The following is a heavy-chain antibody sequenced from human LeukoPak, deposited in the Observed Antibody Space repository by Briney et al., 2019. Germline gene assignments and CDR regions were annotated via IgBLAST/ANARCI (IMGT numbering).Heavy chain of an antibody. J-gene: IGHJ4*02. D-gene: IGHD6-6*01. CDR3: ARHHSSSSGYFDY. CDR2: IYYSGST. V-gene: IGHV4-39*01. Sequence: KPSETLSLTCTVSGGSIRSSYYYWGWIRQPPGKGLEWIGSIYYSGSTYYNPSLKSRVTISVDTSKNQFSLKLSSVTAADTAVYYCARHHSSSSGYFDYWGQGTLVTVSS. CDR1: GGSIRSSYYY.